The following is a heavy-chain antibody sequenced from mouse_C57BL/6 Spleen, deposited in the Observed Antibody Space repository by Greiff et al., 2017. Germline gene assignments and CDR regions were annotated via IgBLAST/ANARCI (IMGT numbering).Heavy chain of an antibody. J-gene: IGHJ1*03. CDR2: IDPETGGT. V-gene: IGHV1-15*01. Sequence: QVQLQQSGAELVRPGASVTLSCKASGYSFTDYEMHWVKQTPVHGLEWIGAIDPETGGTAYNQKFKGKTILTADKSSSTAYMEVRSLTSADSSVYYCTRSPEYFEVWGTGTTVAVAS. CDR1: GYSFTDYE. CDR3: TRSPEYFEV.